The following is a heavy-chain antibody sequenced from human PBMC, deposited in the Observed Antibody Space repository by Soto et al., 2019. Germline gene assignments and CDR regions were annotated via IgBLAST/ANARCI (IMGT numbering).Heavy chain of an antibody. CDR1: GYTLTELS. J-gene: IGHJ4*02. Sequence: ASVKVSCKVSGYTLTELSMHWVRQAPGKGLEWMGGFDPEDGETIYAQKFQGRVTMTEDTSTDTAYMELSSLRSEDTAMYYCARDFVLVPSALYYYDYWGQGTLVTVSS. CDR3: ARDFVLVPSALYYYDY. D-gene: IGHD2-2*01. V-gene: IGHV1-24*01. CDR2: FDPEDGET.